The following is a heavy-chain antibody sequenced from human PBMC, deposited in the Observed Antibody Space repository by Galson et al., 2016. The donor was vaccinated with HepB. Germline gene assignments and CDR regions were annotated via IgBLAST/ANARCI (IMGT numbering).Heavy chain of an antibody. CDR1: GGTFRSYV. J-gene: IGHJ6*02. Sequence: SVKVSRKASGGTFRSYVINWVRQAPGQGLEWMGGIIPKFDTANYAQRFQGRVTITADESTSTAYMELSSLRSEDTAVYFCARETVTTDYYYYYGMDVWGQGTTVTVSS. CDR3: ARETVTTDYYYYYGMDV. D-gene: IGHD4-11*01. V-gene: IGHV1-69*13. CDR2: IIPKFDTA.